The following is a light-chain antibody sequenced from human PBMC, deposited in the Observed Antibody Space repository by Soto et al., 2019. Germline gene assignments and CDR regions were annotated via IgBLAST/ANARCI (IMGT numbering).Light chain of an antibody. CDR3: QQYDDWPTT. J-gene: IGKJ1*01. CDR1: QSVSSY. CDR2: DAS. V-gene: IGKV3-15*01. Sequence: EIVLTQSPATLSLSPGERATLSCRASQSVSSYLAWYQQKPGQAPRLLIYDASNRDTGIPARFSGSGSGTEFTLTISRLQSEDFAVYYCQQYDDWPTTFGQGTKVDIK.